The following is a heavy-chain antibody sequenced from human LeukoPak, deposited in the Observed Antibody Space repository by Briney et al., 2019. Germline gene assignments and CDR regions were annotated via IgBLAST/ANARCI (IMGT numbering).Heavy chain of an antibody. CDR3: ATQRGSSWSNWFDP. D-gene: IGHD6-13*01. Sequence: GESLKISCKGSGYSFTSYWIGWVRQMPGKGLEWVGIIYPGDSDTRYSPSFQGQVTISADKSTSTAYLQWSSLKASDSAMYYCATQRGSSWSNWFDPWGQGTLVTVSS. CDR2: IYPGDSDT. V-gene: IGHV5-51*01. CDR1: GYSFTSYW. J-gene: IGHJ5*02.